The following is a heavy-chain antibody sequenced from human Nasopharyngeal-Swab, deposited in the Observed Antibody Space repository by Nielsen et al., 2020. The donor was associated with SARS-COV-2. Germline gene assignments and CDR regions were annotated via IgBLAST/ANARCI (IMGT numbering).Heavy chain of an antibody. CDR3: ARGGSPGNYFYYMDV. D-gene: IGHD3-10*01. CDR2: ISFDGRRT. J-gene: IGHJ6*03. V-gene: IGHV3-30*04. Sequence: WIRQPPGKGLEWVAVISFDGRRTYYADSVKGRFTISRDNPQNTLYLQTNSLRGEDTALFYCARGGSPGNYFYYMDVWGKGTTVTVSS.